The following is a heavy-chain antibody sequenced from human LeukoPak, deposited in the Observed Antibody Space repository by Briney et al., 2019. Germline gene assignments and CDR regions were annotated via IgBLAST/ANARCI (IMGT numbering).Heavy chain of an antibody. CDR3: ARDRGGYDYFSDY. CDR1: GGSISSYY. Sequence: SETLSLTCTVSGGSISSYYWSWTRQPAGKGLEWIGRIYSSGSTNYNPSLKSRVTMSVDTSKNQISLKLSSVTAADTVVYYCARDRGGYDYFSDYWGQGTLVTVSS. D-gene: IGHD5-12*01. J-gene: IGHJ4*02. CDR2: IYSSGST. V-gene: IGHV4-4*07.